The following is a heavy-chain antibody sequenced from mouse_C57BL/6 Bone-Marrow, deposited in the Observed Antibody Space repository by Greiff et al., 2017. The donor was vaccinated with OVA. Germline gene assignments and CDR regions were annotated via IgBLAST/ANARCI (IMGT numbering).Heavy chain of an antibody. Sequence: VHVKQSGPELVKPGASVKIPCKASGYTFTDYNMDWVKQSHGKSLEWIGDINPNNGGTIYNQKFKGKATLTVDKSSSTAYMELRSLTSEDTAVYYCAREEDSGAMDYWGQGTSVTVSS. CDR1: GYTFTDYN. D-gene: IGHD3-1*01. J-gene: IGHJ4*01. CDR2: INPNNGGT. CDR3: AREEDSGAMDY. V-gene: IGHV1-18*01.